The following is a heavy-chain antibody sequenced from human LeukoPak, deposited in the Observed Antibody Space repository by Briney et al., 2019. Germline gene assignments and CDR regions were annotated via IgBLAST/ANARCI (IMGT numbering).Heavy chain of an antibody. Sequence: PGGSLRLSCAASGFTFSSYSMNWVRQAPGKGLEWVSYISSSSSTIYYADSVKGRFTISRDNANNSLYLQMNSLRAEDTAVYYCARTSWGYCSGGSCYPAEYFQHWGQGTLVTVSS. CDR2: ISSSSSTI. V-gene: IGHV3-48*01. J-gene: IGHJ1*01. CDR3: ARTSWGYCSGGSCYPAEYFQH. D-gene: IGHD2-15*01. CDR1: GFTFSSYS.